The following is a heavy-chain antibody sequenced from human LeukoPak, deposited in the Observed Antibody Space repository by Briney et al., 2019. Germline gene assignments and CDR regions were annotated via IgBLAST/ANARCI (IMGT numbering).Heavy chain of an antibody. D-gene: IGHD6-19*01. V-gene: IGHV3-48*03. CDR2: ISSSGSII. CDR3: ARDINLGGWYYFDY. J-gene: IGHJ4*02. CDR1: GFNFNIYE. Sequence: GGSLRLSCAASGFNFNIYEMNWVRQAPGKGLEWISYISSSGSIILYADSVKGRFTISRDNAKKLVYLEMNSLRAEDTAVYYCARDINLGGWYYFDYWGQGTLVTVSS.